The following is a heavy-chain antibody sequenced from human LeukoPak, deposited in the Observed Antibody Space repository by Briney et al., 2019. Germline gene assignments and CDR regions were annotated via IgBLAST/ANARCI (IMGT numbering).Heavy chain of an antibody. D-gene: IGHD1-26*01. CDR1: GGTFSSYA. CDR2: IIPIFGTA. J-gene: IGHJ5*02. CDR3: ARDLSGSYPNWFDP. Sequence: GASVKVSCKASGGTFSSYAISWVRQAPGQGLEWMGRIIPIFGTANYAQKFQGRVTITTDESTSTAYMELSSLRSEDTAVYYCARDLSGSYPNWFDPWGQGTLVTVSS. V-gene: IGHV1-69*05.